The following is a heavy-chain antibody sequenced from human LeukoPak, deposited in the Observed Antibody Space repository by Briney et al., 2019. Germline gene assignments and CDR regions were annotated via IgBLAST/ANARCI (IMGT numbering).Heavy chain of an antibody. Sequence: PGGSLRLSCAASGFTFSSYGMSWVRQAPGKGLEWVSAISGSGGSTYYADSVKGRFTISRDNSKNTLYLQMNSLRAEDTAVYYCAKDSLRRFGEFHWGQGTLVTVSS. CDR1: GFTFSSYG. J-gene: IGHJ4*02. CDR3: AKDSLRRFGEFH. D-gene: IGHD3-10*01. CDR2: ISGSGGST. V-gene: IGHV3-23*01.